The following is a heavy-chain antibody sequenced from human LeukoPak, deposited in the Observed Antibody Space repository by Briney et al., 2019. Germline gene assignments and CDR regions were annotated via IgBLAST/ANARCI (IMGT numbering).Heavy chain of an antibody. CDR2: IIPIFGTA. CDR3: ARDLYYYGSGSLLDY. V-gene: IGHV1-69*13. Sequence: ASVKVSCKASGGTFSSYAISWVRQAPGQGLEWMGGIIPIFGTANYAQKFQGRVTITADESTSTAYMELSSLRSEDTAVYYCARDLYYYGSGSLLDYWGQGTLVTVSS. D-gene: IGHD3-10*01. J-gene: IGHJ4*02. CDR1: GGTFSSYA.